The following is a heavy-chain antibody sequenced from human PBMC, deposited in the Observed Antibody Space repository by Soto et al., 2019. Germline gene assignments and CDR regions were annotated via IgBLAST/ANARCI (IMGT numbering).Heavy chain of an antibody. Sequence: QVPLVESGGDVVQPGTSLRLSCEASGFTFNSFGMHWVRQAPGKGLEWVAVIWHDGTKKSYVDSVKGRFTISRDNSKDTLYLQMNNLRAEDTAVYYCARTGLQIVQATSYYYGLDVWGQGTTVTVSS. V-gene: IGHV3-33*01. D-gene: IGHD2-8*01. CDR3: ARTGLQIVQATSYYYGLDV. CDR2: IWHDGTKK. CDR1: GFTFNSFG. J-gene: IGHJ6*02.